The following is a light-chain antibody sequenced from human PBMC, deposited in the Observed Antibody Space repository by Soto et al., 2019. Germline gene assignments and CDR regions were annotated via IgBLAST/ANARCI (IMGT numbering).Light chain of an antibody. J-gene: IGLJ2*01. V-gene: IGLV1-44*01. CDR3: GAWDDSLHGVV. CDR2: SDN. CDR1: SSNIGSRT. Sequence: QSALTQPPSASGTPGQRVTISCSGSSSNIGSRTVNWYQQLPGTAPKLLIYSDNQRPSGVPDRFFGSKSGTSASLAIYRLHSDDEADYYCGAWDDSLHGVVFGGGTKVTVL.